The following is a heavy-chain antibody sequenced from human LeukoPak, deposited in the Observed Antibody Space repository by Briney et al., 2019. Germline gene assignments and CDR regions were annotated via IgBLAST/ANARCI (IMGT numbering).Heavy chain of an antibody. V-gene: IGHV4-30-2*01. Sequence: PSETLSLTCTVSGGSISSGCYYWSWIRQPPGKGLEWIGYIYHSGSTYYNPSLKSRVTISVDRSKNQFSLKLSSVTAADTAVYYCARETDSGVVIKTVSGGYFDLWGRGTLVTVSS. D-gene: IGHD3-3*01. CDR3: ARETDSGVVIKTVSGGYFDL. CDR1: GGSISSGCYY. CDR2: IYHSGST. J-gene: IGHJ2*01.